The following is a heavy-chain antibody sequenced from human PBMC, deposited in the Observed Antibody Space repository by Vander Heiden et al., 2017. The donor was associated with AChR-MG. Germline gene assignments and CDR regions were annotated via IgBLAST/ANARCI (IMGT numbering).Heavy chain of an antibody. J-gene: IGHJ4*02. CDR2: ISSSSSYI. D-gene: IGHD3-9*01. V-gene: IGHV3-21*01. CDR3: ARDEILTGYHVY. Sequence: EVPLVESGGGLVKPGGSLRLSCAASGFTFSSYSMNWVRQAPGKGLEWVSSISSSSSYIYYADSVKGRFTISRDNAKNSLYLQMNSLRAEDTAVYYCARDEILTGYHVYWGQGTLVTVSS. CDR1: GFTFSSYS.